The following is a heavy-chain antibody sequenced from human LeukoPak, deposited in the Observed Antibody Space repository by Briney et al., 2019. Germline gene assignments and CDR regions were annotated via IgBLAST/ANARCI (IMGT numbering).Heavy chain of an antibody. CDR2: IISDYTT. CDR1: GFTFSSYA. CDR3: AKDRGWATVTTYDY. J-gene: IGHJ4*02. D-gene: IGHD4-11*01. V-gene: IGHV3-23*01. Sequence: GGSLRLSCAASGFTFSSYAMTWVRQAPGKGLECVSAIISDYTTYYADSVKGRFTISRDNSKNTLYLQMNSLRADDTAVYYCAKDRGWATVTTYDYWGQGTLVTVSS.